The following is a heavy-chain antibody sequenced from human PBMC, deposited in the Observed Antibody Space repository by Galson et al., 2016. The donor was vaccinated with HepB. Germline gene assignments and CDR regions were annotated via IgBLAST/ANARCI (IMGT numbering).Heavy chain of an antibody. CDR1: GFTFNTYA. CDR3: AKGRTGTTGPVEY. D-gene: IGHD1-1*01. V-gene: IGHV3-23*01. J-gene: IGHJ4*01. Sequence: SLRLSCAASGFTFNTYAMRWVRQAPGKGLEWVSTLSASGGATYYSDSVKGRFTISRDNSKNTLYLQMNSLRDEDTAVYYCAKGRTGTTGPVEYWGQEPWSPSPQ. CDR2: LSASGGAT.